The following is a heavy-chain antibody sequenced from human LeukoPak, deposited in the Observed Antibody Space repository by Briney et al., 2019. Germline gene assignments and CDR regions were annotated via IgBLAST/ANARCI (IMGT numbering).Heavy chain of an antibody. CDR3: ARVTVRFDRDY. CDR2: IYYSGST. Sequence: SETLSLTCTVSGGSISSGDYYWSWIRQPPGTGLEWIGYIYYSGSTYYNPSLKSRVTISVDTSKNQFSLKLSSVTAADTAVYYCARVTVRFDRDYWGQGTLVTVSS. CDR1: GGSISSGDYY. V-gene: IGHV4-30-4*08. J-gene: IGHJ4*02. D-gene: IGHD3-16*01.